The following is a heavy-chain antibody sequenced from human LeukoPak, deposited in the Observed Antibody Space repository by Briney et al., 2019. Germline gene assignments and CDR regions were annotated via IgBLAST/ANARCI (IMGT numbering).Heavy chain of an antibody. Sequence: PGGSLRLSCAASGFTFSSFGMHWVRQAPGKGLEWVAIIWSDGSNEVYIESVKGRFTISRDNSKNTLYLHMNSLRGEDTPMYFCARGCGGGPGCYILDYWGQGTLVTVSS. CDR3: ARGCGGGPGCYILDY. CDR1: GFTFSSFG. J-gene: IGHJ4*02. CDR2: IWSDGSNE. V-gene: IGHV3-33*01. D-gene: IGHD2-15*01.